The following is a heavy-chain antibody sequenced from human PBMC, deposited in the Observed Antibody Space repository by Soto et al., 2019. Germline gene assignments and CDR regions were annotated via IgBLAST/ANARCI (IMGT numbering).Heavy chain of an antibody. V-gene: IGHV4-38-2*01. Sequence: PSETLSLTCAVSGYSITTNYYWGWIRQPPGKGLEWIGSIHHSESTYYNPSLKSRVTMSVDTSKNQFSLKLRSVSAADTAVYYCARMSVEMATTYYLDYWGQGSLVTSPQ. CDR2: IHHSEST. CDR3: ARMSVEMATTYYLDY. CDR1: GYSITTNYY. J-gene: IGHJ4*02. D-gene: IGHD1-1*01.